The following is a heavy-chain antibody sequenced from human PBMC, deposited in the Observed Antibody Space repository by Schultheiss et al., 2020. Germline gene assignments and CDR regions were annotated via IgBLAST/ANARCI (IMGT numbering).Heavy chain of an antibody. V-gene: IGHV4-31*03. CDR1: GGSISSGGYY. D-gene: IGHD6-13*01. J-gene: IGHJ4*02. CDR2: IYYSGST. Sequence: SETLSLTCTVSGGSISSGGYYWSWIRQHPGKGLEWIGYIYYSGSTYYNPSLKSRITISIDTSSNQFSLKLSSVTAADTAVYYCARGRPGQQGWYFDYWGQGTLVNVYS. CDR3: ARGRPGQQGWYFDY.